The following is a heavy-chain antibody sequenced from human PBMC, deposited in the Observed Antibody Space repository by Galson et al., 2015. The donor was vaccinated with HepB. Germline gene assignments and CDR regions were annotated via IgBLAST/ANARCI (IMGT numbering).Heavy chain of an antibody. CDR3: ARDFINRDGYNLLGY. V-gene: IGHV3-21*01. CDR2: ISGGSGSI. Sequence: SLRLSCAASGFTFSDYTMNWVRQAPGKGLEWVSSISGGSGSIYYPDSLKGRFTISRDNAKNSLYLQMNSLRAEDTALYYCARDFINRDGYNLLGYWGQGTLVTVSS. D-gene: IGHD5-24*01. J-gene: IGHJ4*02. CDR1: GFTFSDYT.